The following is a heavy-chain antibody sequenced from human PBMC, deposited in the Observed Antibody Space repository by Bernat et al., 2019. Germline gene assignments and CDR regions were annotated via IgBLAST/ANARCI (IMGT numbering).Heavy chain of an antibody. J-gene: IGHJ4*02. V-gene: IGHV4-39*01. CDR3: ARHGLSIAAAAYPFDS. Sequence: QVQLQESGPGLVKPSETLSLTCIVSGGSISSSSYYWGWIRQPPGKGLEWIGSIYYSGSTYYNPSLKSRVTISVDTSKNQFSLKLNSVAAADTAVYHCARHGLSIAAAAYPFDSWGQGTLVTVSS. CDR2: IYYSGST. D-gene: IGHD6-13*01. CDR1: GGSISSSSYY.